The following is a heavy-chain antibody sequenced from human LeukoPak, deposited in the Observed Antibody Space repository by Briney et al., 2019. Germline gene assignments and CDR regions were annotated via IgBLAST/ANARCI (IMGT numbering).Heavy chain of an antibody. CDR3: ASHYGDSPFDY. CDR2: IYYNGST. Sequence: PSETLSLTCAVSGGSVSSADYYWTWIRQPPGKGLEWIGYIYYNGSTHYIPSLKSRLTISLDTSKNQFSLRLNSVTAADTAVYYCASHYGDSPFDYWGQGTLVTVSS. V-gene: IGHV4-31*11. J-gene: IGHJ4*02. D-gene: IGHD4-17*01. CDR1: GGSVSSADYY.